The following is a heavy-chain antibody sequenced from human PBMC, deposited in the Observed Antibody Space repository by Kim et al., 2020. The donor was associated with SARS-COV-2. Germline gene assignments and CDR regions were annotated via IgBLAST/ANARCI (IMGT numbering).Heavy chain of an antibody. V-gene: IGHV3-48*02. CDR2: ISSSSSTI. CDR1: GFTFSSYS. Sequence: GGSLRLSCAASGFTFSSYSMNWVRQAPGKGLEWVSYISSSSSTIYYADSVKGRFTISRDNAKNSLYLQMNSLRDEDTAVYYCARDQAPLWFGDYDAFDIWGQGTMVTVSS. D-gene: IGHD3-10*01. CDR3: ARDQAPLWFGDYDAFDI. J-gene: IGHJ3*02.